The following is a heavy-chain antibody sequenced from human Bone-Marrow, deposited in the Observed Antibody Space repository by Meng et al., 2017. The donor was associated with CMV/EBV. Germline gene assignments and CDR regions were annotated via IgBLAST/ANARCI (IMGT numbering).Heavy chain of an antibody. CDR3: AREIVGATTRYYFDY. CDR2: INHSGST. D-gene: IGHD1-26*01. CDR1: GGSLSDHY. Sequence: SETLSLTCDVHGGSLSDHYWNWIRQSPGKGLEWIGEINHSGSTNYNPSLKSRVTISVDTSKNQFSLKLSSVTAADTAVYYCAREIVGATTRYYFDYWGQGTLVTVSS. J-gene: IGHJ4*02. V-gene: IGHV4-34*01.